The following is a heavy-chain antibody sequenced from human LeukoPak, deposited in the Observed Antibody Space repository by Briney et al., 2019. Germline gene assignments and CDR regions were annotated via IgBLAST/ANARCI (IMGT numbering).Heavy chain of an antibody. CDR2: IRSKAYGGTT. Sequence: PEGSLRLSCTASGFTFGDYAMSWFRQAPGKGLEWVGFIRSKAYGGTTEYAASVKGRFTISRDDSKSIAYLQMNSLKTEDTAVYYCARDQGYNHFDYWGQGTLVTVSS. CDR1: GFTFGDYA. D-gene: IGHD5-24*01. J-gene: IGHJ4*02. CDR3: ARDQGYNHFDY. V-gene: IGHV3-49*03.